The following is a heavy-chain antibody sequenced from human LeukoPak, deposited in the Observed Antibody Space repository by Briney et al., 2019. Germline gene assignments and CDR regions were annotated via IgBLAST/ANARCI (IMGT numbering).Heavy chain of an antibody. V-gene: IGHV1-2*02. CDR2: MNPNSGGT. CDR1: GYTFTSYD. Sequence: GASVKVSCKASGYTFTSYDINWVRQATGQGLEWMGWMNPNSGGTNYAQKFQGRVTMTRDTSISTAYMELSRLRSDDTAVYYCARDADWLFTHMDVWGKGTTVTVSS. D-gene: IGHD3-9*01. J-gene: IGHJ6*03. CDR3: ARDADWLFTHMDV.